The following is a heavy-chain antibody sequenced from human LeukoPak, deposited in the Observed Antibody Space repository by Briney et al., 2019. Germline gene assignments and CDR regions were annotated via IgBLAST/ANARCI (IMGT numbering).Heavy chain of an antibody. CDR2: ISGSGGST. D-gene: IGHD6-13*01. V-gene: IGHV3-23*01. J-gene: IGHJ5*02. CDR1: GFTFSSYA. Sequence: GASLRLSCAASGFTFSSYAMSWVRQPPGKGLERVSAISGSGGSTYYADSVKGGFTISRDNSKNTLYLQMTSLRAEDTAVYYCAKDLSSSWYVGWCDRCGRGTRVSVS. CDR3: AKDLSSSWYVGWCDR.